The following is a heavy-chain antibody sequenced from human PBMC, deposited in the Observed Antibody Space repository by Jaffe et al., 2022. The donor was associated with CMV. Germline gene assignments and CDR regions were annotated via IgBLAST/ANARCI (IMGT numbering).Heavy chain of an antibody. CDR3: ARSKVGSSWYYFDY. D-gene: IGHD6-13*01. J-gene: IGHJ4*02. CDR2: IYYSGST. CDR1: GGSISSYY. Sequence: QVQLQESGPGLVKPSETLSLTCTVSGGSISSYYWSWIRQPPGKGLEWIGYIYYSGSTNYNPSLKSRVTISVDTSKNQFSLKLSSVTAADTAVYYCARSKVGSSWYYFDYWGQGTLVTVSS. V-gene: IGHV4-59*08.